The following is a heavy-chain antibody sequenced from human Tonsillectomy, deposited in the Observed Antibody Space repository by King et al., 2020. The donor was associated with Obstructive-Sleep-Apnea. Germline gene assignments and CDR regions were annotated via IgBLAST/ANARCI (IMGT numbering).Heavy chain of an antibody. CDR1: GFTFTDSA. J-gene: IGHJ6*02. Sequence: QLVQSGPEVKKPGTSVKVSCKASGFTFTDSAMQWVRQARGQRLAWIGWIVVGSGNTNYAHKFQERVTITRDMSTSTANTVLSRLRSEDTAVYYCAAGGGRIYYHYGMDVWGLRTTVTVSS. V-gene: IGHV1-58*02. CDR3: AAGGGRIYYHYGMDV. CDR2: IVVGSGNT. D-gene: IGHD3-16*01.